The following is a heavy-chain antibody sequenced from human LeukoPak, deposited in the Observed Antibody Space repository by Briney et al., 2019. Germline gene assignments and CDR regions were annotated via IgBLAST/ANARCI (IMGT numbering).Heavy chain of an antibody. V-gene: IGHV3-48*03. Sequence: PGGSLRLSCAASGFTFSSYEMNWVRQAPGKGLEWVSYISSSGSTIYYADSVKGRFTISRDNAKNSLYLQMNSLRAEDTAVYYCARAGYYDSSGYYNGYFDYWVQGTLVTVSS. CDR2: ISSSGSTI. CDR3: ARAGYYDSSGYYNGYFDY. D-gene: IGHD3-22*01. J-gene: IGHJ4*02. CDR1: GFTFSSYE.